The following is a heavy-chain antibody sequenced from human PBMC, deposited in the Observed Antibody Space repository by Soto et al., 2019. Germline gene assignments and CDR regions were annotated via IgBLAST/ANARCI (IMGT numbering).Heavy chain of an antibody. CDR1: GGTFSSYA. V-gene: IGHV1-69*06. D-gene: IGHD6-13*01. CDR3: ARTQSQYSSSWYSGYDY. Sequence: GASVKVSCKASGGTFSSYAISWVRQAPGQGLEWMGGIIPIFGTANYAQKFQGRVTITADKSTSTAYMELSSLRSEDTAVYYCARTQSQYSSSWYSGYDYWGQGTLVTVSS. CDR2: IIPIFGTA. J-gene: IGHJ4*02.